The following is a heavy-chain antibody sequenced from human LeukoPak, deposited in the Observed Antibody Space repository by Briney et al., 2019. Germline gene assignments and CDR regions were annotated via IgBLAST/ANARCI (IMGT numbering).Heavy chain of an antibody. CDR1: GFSISTSGGA. D-gene: IGHD2-15*01. CDR2: IYWNDDK. J-gene: IGHJ4*02. V-gene: IGHV2-5*01. CDR3: AHVGWPYFDY. Sequence: SGPTLVNPTQTLTLTCSFSGFSISTSGGAVGWIRQPPGKALEWLALIYWNDDKRYSPSLRSRLTITRDTSKNQVVLTMTNMDPVDTATYFCAHVGWPYFDYWGQGTLVTVSS.